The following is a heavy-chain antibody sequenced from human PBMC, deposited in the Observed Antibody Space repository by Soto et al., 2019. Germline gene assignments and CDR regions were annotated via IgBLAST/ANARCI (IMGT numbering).Heavy chain of an antibody. CDR3: AKVGQYSSSFLARYYMDV. CDR1: GFTFSSYA. CDR2: ISGSGGST. J-gene: IGHJ6*03. D-gene: IGHD6-6*01. Sequence: GGSLRLSCTGSGFTFSSYAMSWVRQAPGKGLEWVSAISGSGGSTYYADSVKGRFAISRDNSKNTLYLQMNSLRAEDTAVYYCAKVGQYSSSFLARYYMDVWGKGTTVTVSS. V-gene: IGHV3-23*01.